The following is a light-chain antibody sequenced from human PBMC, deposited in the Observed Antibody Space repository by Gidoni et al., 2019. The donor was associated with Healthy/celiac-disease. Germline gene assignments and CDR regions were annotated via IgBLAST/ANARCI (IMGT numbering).Light chain of an antibody. V-gene: IGKV3-11*01. J-gene: IGKJ4*02. CDR3: QQRSSWPYT. Sequence: PVTLSPSPGERATLSCRASHSVSSDLAWYQQKPGQAPQLLIYAASTIATGVPSRFSGSGSGTAFTLTIRRLEPDDFAAYYCQQRSSWPYTFGRGTKVEIK. CDR2: AAS. CDR1: HSVSSD.